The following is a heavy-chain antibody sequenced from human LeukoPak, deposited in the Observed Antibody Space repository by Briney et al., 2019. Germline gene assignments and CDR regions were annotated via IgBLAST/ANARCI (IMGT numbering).Heavy chain of an antibody. Sequence: PGGSLRLSCAASGFTFSSYAMSWVRQAPGKGLEWVSAISGSGGSTYYADSVKGRFTISRDNSKNTLYLQMNSLRAEDTAVYYCARNGYFSSIAARPRGYFDYWGQGTLVTVSS. J-gene: IGHJ4*02. CDR3: ARNGYFSSIAARPRGYFDY. V-gene: IGHV3-23*01. CDR1: GFTFSSYA. D-gene: IGHD6-6*01. CDR2: ISGSGGST.